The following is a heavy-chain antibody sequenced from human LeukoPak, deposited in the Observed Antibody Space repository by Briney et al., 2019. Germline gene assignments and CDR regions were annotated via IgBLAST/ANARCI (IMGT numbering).Heavy chain of an antibody. V-gene: IGHV3-49*03. J-gene: IGHJ4*02. D-gene: IGHD6-13*01. CDR1: GFTFGGYA. CDR3: TRHRYSSSWYRGYFDY. Sequence: GGSLRLSCTASGFTFGGYAMSWFRQAPGKGLEWVGFIRSKAYGGTTEYAASVKGRFTISRDDSKSIAYLQMNSLKTEDTAVYYCTRHRYSSSWYRGYFDYWGQGTLVTVSS. CDR2: IRSKAYGGTT.